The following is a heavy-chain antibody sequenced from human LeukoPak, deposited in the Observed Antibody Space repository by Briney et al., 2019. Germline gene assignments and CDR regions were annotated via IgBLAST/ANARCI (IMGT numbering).Heavy chain of an antibody. CDR1: GFTFSSYA. CDR3: VRGRRSYGFDH. J-gene: IGHJ4*02. D-gene: IGHD3-16*01. Sequence: GGSLRLSCAASGFTFSSYAMHWVRQAPGKGLEWVAVISYDGSNKYYADSVKGRFTISRDNSKNTLYLQMNSLRAEDTAVYYCVRGRRSYGFDHWGQGTLVTVSS. V-gene: IGHV3-30-3*01. CDR2: ISYDGSNK.